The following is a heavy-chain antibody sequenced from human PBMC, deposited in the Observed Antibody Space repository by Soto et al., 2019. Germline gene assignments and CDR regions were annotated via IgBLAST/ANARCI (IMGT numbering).Heavy chain of an antibody. CDR2: ISYDGSNK. D-gene: IGHD3-3*01. CDR3: AKDVVSGGITIFGVVILHGMDV. CDR1: GFTFSSYG. V-gene: IGHV3-30*18. Sequence: QVQLVESGGGVVQPGRSLRLSCAASGFTFSSYGMHWVRQAPGKGLEWVAIISYDGSNKYYADSVKGRFTIARDNSKHALFLQMNRLRAEDTAVYYCAKDVVSGGITIFGVVILHGMDVWGQGTTVTVSS. J-gene: IGHJ6*02.